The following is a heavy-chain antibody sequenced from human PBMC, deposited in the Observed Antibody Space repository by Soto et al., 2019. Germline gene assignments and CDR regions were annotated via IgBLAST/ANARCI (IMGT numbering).Heavy chain of an antibody. CDR1: GGSVSSGGYF. CDR3: ARGPSADKIDF. V-gene: IGHV4-30-4*01. CDR2: IYNSGST. Sequence: QVQLQESGPGLVEPSQTLSLTCTDSGGSVSSGGYFWSWIRQPPGEGLEWIGHIYNSGSTYSNPSLRGRVTISVDTSKSQFSLKLSSVTAADTAVYYCARGPSADKIDFWGQGTLVTVSS. J-gene: IGHJ4*02. D-gene: IGHD3-3*01.